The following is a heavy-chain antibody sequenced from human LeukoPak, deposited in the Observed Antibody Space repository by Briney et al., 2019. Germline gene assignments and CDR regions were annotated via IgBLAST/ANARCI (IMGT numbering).Heavy chain of an antibody. Sequence: GGSLRLSCAASGFTFSSYSMNWVRQAPGKGLEWVSYISSSSSTIYYADSVKGRFTISRDNAKNSLYLQMNSLRAEDTAVYYCARDMIIPDYWGQGTLVTVSS. CDR2: ISSSSSTI. CDR3: ARDMIIPDY. J-gene: IGHJ4*02. V-gene: IGHV3-48*04. CDR1: GFTFSSYS. D-gene: IGHD3-16*01.